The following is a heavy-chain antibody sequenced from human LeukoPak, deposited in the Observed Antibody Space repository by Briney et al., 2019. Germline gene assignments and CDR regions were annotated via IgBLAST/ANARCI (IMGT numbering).Heavy chain of an antibody. CDR3: ARYDTIRGWFDP. CDR2: IYYSGST. CDR1: GGSISSGDYY. J-gene: IGHJ5*02. V-gene: IGHV4-30-4*01. Sequence: PSETLSLTCTVSGGSISSGDYYWSWIRQPPGKGLEWIGYIYYSGSTYYNPSLKSRVTISVDTSKNQFSLKLSSVTAADTAVYYCARYDTIRGWFDPWGQGTLVTVSS. D-gene: IGHD3-3*01.